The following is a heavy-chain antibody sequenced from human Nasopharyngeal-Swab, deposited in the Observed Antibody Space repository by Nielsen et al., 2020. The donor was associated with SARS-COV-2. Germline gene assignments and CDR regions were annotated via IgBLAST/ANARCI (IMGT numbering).Heavy chain of an antibody. Sequence: ESLNISWAASGFTFSSYSMRRVRQAPGQGLEWGSVISGSGGSTYYADSVKGRFTISRDNSKNTLYLQMNSLRAEDTAVYYCAKDLAKYSGSYFDYWGQGTLITVSS. CDR3: AKDLAKYSGSYFDY. CDR1: GFTFSSYS. V-gene: IGHV3-23*01. D-gene: IGHD1-26*01. J-gene: IGHJ4*02. CDR2: ISGSGGST.